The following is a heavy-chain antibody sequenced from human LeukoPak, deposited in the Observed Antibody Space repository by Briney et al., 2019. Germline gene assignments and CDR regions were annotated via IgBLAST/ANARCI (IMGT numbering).Heavy chain of an antibody. CDR1: GFTFSYYG. J-gene: IGHJ4*02. CDR3: AKAQLAYYYDSSGYYILDY. V-gene: IGHV3-30*18. D-gene: IGHD3-22*01. CDR2: ISYDGSNK. Sequence: PGGSLRLSCTASGFTFSYYGMHWVRQAPGKGLEWVAVISYDGSNKYYADSVKGRFTISRDNSENTLYLQMNSLRAEDTAVYYCAKAQLAYYYDSSGYYILDYWGQGTLVTVSS.